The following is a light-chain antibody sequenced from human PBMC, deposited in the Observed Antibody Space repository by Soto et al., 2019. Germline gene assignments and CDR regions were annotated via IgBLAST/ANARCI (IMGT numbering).Light chain of an antibody. CDR2: AAS. J-gene: IGKJ1*01. CDR3: QRNSKWQGR. Sequence: EIDLTQSPATLSLSPGDRATLSCRASQSVSTYVNWFQQKPGQPPRLLIYAASNRVTGIPDRISGSGSGIDFTLTISSLEPEDSAVYYCQRNSKWQGRFGQGAKVDIK. V-gene: IGKV3-11*01. CDR1: QSVSTY.